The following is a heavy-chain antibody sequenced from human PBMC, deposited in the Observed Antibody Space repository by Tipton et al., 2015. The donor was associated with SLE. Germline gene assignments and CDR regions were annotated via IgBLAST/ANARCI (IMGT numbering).Heavy chain of an antibody. CDR1: GYTFTSYC. CDR3: ARRGDWDFYYYMDV. J-gene: IGHJ6*03. V-gene: IGHV1-18*01. Sequence: QSGAEVKKPGASVKVSCKASGYTFTSYCITWVRQAPGQGLEWMGWISGYNGNTNCAQKLQGRVTMTTDTSTSTAYMELRSLRSDDTAVYYCARRGDWDFYYYMDVWGKGPTVTVSS. D-gene: IGHD3-16*01. CDR2: ISGYNGNT.